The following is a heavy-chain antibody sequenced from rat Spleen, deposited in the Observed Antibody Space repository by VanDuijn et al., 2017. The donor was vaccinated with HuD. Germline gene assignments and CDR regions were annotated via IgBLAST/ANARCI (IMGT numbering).Heavy chain of an antibody. CDR3: ATDGYYDGIYYSVYVMDA. CDR1: GFTFSDFD. CDR2: ISTGDDDT. D-gene: IGHD1-12*02. J-gene: IGHJ4*01. V-gene: IGHV5S23*01. Sequence: EVQLVESGGGLVQPGRSLKLSCAASGFTFSDFDMAWVRQAPTKGLEWVASISTGDDDTYYRDSVKGRFTISRAKAKSTLYLQMNSLRTEDSATYYCATDGYYDGIYYSVYVMDAWGQGASVTVSS.